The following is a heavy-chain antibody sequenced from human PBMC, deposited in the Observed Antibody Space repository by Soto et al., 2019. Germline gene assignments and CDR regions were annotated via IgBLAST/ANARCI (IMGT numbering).Heavy chain of an antibody. CDR3: AREAREYQLLGGGYYYYYMDV. D-gene: IGHD2-2*01. CDR2: INPNSGGT. Sequence: GASVKVSCKASGYTFTGYYMHWVRQAPGQGLEWMGWINPNSGGTNYAQKFQGWVTMTRDTSISTAYMELSRLRSDDTAVYYCAREAREYQLLGGGYYYYYMDVWGHGTQVTVSS. V-gene: IGHV1-2*04. CDR1: GYTFTGYY. J-gene: IGHJ6*03.